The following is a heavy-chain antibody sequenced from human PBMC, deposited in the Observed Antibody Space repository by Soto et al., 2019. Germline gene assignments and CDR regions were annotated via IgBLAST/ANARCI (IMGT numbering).Heavy chain of an antibody. V-gene: IGHV3-21*01. CDR2: ISSRSSYI. Sequence: GGSLRLSCAASGVTFSSYSMNWVRQAPGKGLEWVSSISSRSSYIYYADSVKGRFTISRDNAKNSLYLQMNSLRAEDTAVYYCARVTLGYCISTSCFYDYWGQGTLVTVSS. D-gene: IGHD2-2*01. CDR3: ARVTLGYCISTSCFYDY. J-gene: IGHJ4*02. CDR1: GVTFSSYS.